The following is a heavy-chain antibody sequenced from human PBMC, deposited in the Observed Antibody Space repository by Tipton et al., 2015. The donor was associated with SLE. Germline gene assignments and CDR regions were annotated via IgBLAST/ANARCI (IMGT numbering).Heavy chain of an antibody. CDR3: ARWYYYDSSGYPDY. D-gene: IGHD3-22*01. CDR2: IYYSGST. V-gene: IGHV4-59*01. J-gene: IGHJ4*02. Sequence: TLSLTCAVYGGSFSGYYWSWVRQPPGKGLEWIGYIYYSGSTNYNPPPKSRVTISVDTSKNQFSLKLSSVTAADTAVYYCARWYYYDSSGYPDYWGQGTLVTVSS. CDR1: GGSFSGYY.